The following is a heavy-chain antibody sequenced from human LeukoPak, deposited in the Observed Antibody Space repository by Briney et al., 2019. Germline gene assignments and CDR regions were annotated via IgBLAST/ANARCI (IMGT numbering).Heavy chain of an antibody. CDR2: ISGSGGST. D-gene: IGHD2-2*01. CDR3: TKSLESTDYYYHMDV. Sequence: GGTLRLSCAASGFTFSNYGMSWGRQAPGKGLEWVSAISGSGGSTFYADSVKGRFTISRDNSKNTLYLQMNSLTAEDTAVYYCTKSLESTDYYYHMDVWGKGTTVTISS. V-gene: IGHV3-23*01. J-gene: IGHJ6*03. CDR1: GFTFSNYG.